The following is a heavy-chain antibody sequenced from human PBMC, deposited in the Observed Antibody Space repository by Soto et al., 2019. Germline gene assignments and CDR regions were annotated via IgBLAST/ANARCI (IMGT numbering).Heavy chain of an antibody. CDR1: GGTFSSYA. CDR3: ARDASAVPRGVWGWFAR. Sequence: QVQLVQSGAEVKKPGSSVKVSCKASGGTFSSYAISWVRQAPGQGLEWMGGIIPIFGTANYAQKFQGRVTSTARESPSRAYRELSSLRSEDTAVYYWARDASAVPRGVWGWFARWGQGALVTVSS. J-gene: IGHJ5*02. CDR2: IIPIFGTA. V-gene: IGHV1-69*12. D-gene: IGHD1-26*01.